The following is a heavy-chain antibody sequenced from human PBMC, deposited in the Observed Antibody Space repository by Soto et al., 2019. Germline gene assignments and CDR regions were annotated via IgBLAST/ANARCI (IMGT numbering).Heavy chain of an antibody. D-gene: IGHD6-13*01. J-gene: IGHJ4*02. Sequence: SETLSLTCAVYGGSFSGYYCSWIRQPPGKGLEWIGEINHSGSTNYNPSLKSRVTISVDTSKNQFTLQLTSVTVEDTAVYYCATSYGNAWYTYWGQGTQVTVSS. V-gene: IGHV4-34*01. CDR3: ATSYGNAWYTY. CDR1: GGSFSGYY. CDR2: INHSGST.